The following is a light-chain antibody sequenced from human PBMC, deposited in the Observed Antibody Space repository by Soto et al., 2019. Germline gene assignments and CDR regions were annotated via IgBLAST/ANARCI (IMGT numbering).Light chain of an antibody. CDR1: QSLSRNF. CDR3: QQYESAPIT. V-gene: IGKV3-20*01. CDR2: RAS. Sequence: EIVLTQSPDTLSLSPGERVTLSCRASQSLSRNFLVWYQQKPGQAPRLLIYRASTRATSIPDRCTGSGSGTDFPLTIRRLEPEDFSVYYCQQYESAPITFGGGAKVEIK. J-gene: IGKJ4*01.